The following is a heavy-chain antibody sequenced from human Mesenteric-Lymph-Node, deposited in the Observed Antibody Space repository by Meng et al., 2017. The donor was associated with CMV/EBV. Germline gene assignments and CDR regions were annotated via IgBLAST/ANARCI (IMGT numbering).Heavy chain of an antibody. V-gene: IGHV1-2*02. Sequence: KVSCKASGYTITAYYLHWVRQAPGQGLEWMGEINPRTGGTKYAQDFQDRVTMTRDTSISTAYMELSGLRSDDTAVYFCATAPLTTNDYWGQGTLVTVSS. CDR1: GYTITAYY. D-gene: IGHD4-11*01. J-gene: IGHJ4*02. CDR2: INPRTGGT. CDR3: ATAPLTTNDY.